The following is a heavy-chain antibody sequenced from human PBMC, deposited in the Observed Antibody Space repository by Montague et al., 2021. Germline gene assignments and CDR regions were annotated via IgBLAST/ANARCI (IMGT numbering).Heavy chain of an antibody. D-gene: IGHD3-10*01. CDR2: ISTDGSST. CDR1: GFTFISYW. Sequence: SLRLSCAASGFTFISYWMHWVRQAPGKGLVWVSRISTDGSSTTYADSVKGRFTTSRDNAKNMLYLQMNSLRAEDTAVYYCTFYKFRETPRGFDYWGQGTLVTVSA. V-gene: IGHV3-74*01. CDR3: TFYKFRETPRGFDY. J-gene: IGHJ4*02.